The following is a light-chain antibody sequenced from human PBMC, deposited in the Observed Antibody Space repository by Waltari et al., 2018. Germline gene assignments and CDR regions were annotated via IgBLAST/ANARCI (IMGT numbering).Light chain of an antibody. Sequence: EILMTQSPDTLSVSPGERATLSCRASQYINNKLAWYQQKPGQVPRRLIYDASIRAPGIPARFSGSGSGIEFTLTISSLQSEDFAVYYCQQYRKWPAWTFGQGTKVEIK. J-gene: IGKJ1*01. CDR3: QQYRKWPAWT. CDR2: DAS. V-gene: IGKV3-15*01. CDR1: QYINNK.